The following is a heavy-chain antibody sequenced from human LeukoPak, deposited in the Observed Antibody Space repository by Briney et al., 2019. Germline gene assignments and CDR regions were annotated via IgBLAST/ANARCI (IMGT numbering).Heavy chain of an antibody. Sequence: PSETLSLTCAVYGGSFSGYYWSWIRQPPGKGLEWIGEINHSGSTNYNPSLKSRVTISVDTSKNQFSLKLSSVTAADTAVYYCARGLGTRAGWFDPWGQGTLVTVSS. CDR3: ARGLGTRAGWFDP. J-gene: IGHJ5*02. CDR1: GGSFSGYY. CDR2: INHSGST. V-gene: IGHV4-34*01. D-gene: IGHD1-14*01.